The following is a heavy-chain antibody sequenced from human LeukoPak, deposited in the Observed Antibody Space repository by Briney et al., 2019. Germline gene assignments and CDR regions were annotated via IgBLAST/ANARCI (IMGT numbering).Heavy chain of an antibody. CDR2: IWYDGSNK. CDR3: AKDGGLHYYDSSGYYDF. V-gene: IGHV3-33*06. CDR1: GFTFSSYG. J-gene: IGHJ4*02. D-gene: IGHD3-22*01. Sequence: GRSLRLSCAASGFTFSSYGMHWVRQAPGKGLGWVAVIWYDGSNKYYADSVKGRFTISRDNSKNTLYLQMNSLRAEDTAVYYCAKDGGLHYYDSSGYYDFWGQGTLVTVSS.